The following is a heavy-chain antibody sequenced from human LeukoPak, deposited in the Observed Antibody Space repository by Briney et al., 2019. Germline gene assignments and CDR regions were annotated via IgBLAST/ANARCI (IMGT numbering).Heavy chain of an antibody. Sequence: GASVKVSCTASGYTFTGYYMHWVRQAPGQGLEWMGWINPNSGCTNYAQKFQGRVTMTRYTSISTAYMELSRLRSDDTAVYYCAREGRDSSSWYDDDYYYGMDVWGQGTTVTVSS. V-gene: IGHV1-2*02. CDR2: INPNSGCT. J-gene: IGHJ6*02. CDR1: GYTFTGYY. D-gene: IGHD6-13*01. CDR3: AREGRDSSSWYDDDYYYGMDV.